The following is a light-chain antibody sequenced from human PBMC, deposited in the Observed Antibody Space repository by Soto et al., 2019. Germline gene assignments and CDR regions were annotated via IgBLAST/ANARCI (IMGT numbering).Light chain of an antibody. CDR3: SSYTTSSPVV. CDR2: EVS. Sequence: QSALTQPASVSGAPGQSITISCTGTTSDVGPYNYVSWYQQHPGKAPKVMIYEVSNRPSGVSNRFSGSKSGNTASLTISGLQAEDEADYYCSSYTTSSPVVFGGGTKLTVL. CDR1: TSDVGPYNY. V-gene: IGLV2-14*01. J-gene: IGLJ2*01.